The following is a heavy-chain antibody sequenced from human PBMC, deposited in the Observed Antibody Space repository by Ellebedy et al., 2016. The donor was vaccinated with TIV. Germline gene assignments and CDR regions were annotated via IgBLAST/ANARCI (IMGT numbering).Heavy chain of an antibody. V-gene: IGHV3-72*01. CDR1: GFTFSDYH. Sequence: GGSLRLSCAASGFTFSDYHMDWVRQAPGKGLEWIGRIRNKPRSYTTDYAASVKGRLAVSRDHSKSSLYLQMNSLKTEDTAGYYCAASSVGNIFDYWGQGILVTVSS. CDR3: AASSVGNIFDY. J-gene: IGHJ4*02. D-gene: IGHD3-22*01. CDR2: IRNKPRSYTT.